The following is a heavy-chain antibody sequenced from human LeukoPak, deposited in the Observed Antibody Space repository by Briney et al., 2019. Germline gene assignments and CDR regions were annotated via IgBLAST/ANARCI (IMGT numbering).Heavy chain of an antibody. Sequence: ESSETLSLTCTVSGGSISSALYHWGWIRQPPGKNLEWLGSVYYTGSTHNNPSLKSRVTISVDTSKNQFSLNLSSVTAADTAVYYCARQEIGLRSFDPWGQGTLVTVSS. CDR1: GGSISSALYH. CDR3: ARQEIGLRSFDP. J-gene: IGHJ5*02. D-gene: IGHD3/OR15-3a*01. V-gene: IGHV4-39*01. CDR2: VYYTGST.